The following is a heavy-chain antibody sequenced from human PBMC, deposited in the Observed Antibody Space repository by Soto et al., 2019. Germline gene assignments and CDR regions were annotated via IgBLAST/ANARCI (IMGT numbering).Heavy chain of an antibody. CDR2: INPNSGGT. Sequence: QVQLVQSGAEVKKPGASVKVSCKASGYTFTGYYMHWVRQAPGQGLEWMGWINPNSGGTNYAQKFQGGVTMTRDTSISTAYMALSRLRSDDTAVYYCAILGGERGYCSGGSCPFDYWGQGTLVTVSS. V-gene: IGHV1-2*02. CDR3: AILGGERGYCSGGSCPFDY. D-gene: IGHD2-15*01. CDR1: GYTFTGYY. J-gene: IGHJ4*02.